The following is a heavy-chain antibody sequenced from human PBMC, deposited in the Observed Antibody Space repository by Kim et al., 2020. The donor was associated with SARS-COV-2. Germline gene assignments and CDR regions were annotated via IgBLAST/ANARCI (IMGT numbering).Heavy chain of an antibody. D-gene: IGHD1-26*01. J-gene: IGHJ4*02. CDR2: I. Sequence: IYYADSVKSRFTNTRENAKNSLLLKMNSLRAEDTAVYYCARVGATQASDYWGQGTLVTVSS. CDR3: ARVGATQASDY. V-gene: IGHV3-21*01.